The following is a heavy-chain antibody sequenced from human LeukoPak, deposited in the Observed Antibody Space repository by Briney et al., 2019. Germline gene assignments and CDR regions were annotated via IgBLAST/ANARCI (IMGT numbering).Heavy chain of an antibody. V-gene: IGHV4-61*02. CDR2: IYSSGST. J-gene: IGHJ4*02. Sequence: SQTLSLTCTVSGASINSGTYYWTWIRQPEGKGMEWIGRIYSSGSTNYNPSLKSRVNISENTDKNQYSLKLSSVTAADTAVYYCASGYNWNHILGQWGQGALVTVSS. CDR1: GASINSGTYY. CDR3: ASGYNWNHILGQ. D-gene: IGHD1-20*01.